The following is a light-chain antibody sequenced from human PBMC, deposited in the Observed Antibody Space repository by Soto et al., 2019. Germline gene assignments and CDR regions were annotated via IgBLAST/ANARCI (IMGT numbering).Light chain of an antibody. Sequence: DIQMTQSPSSLSASVGDRVTITCRASQSISSYLNWYQQKPGKAPKLLIYAASSLQSGDPSRFSGSGSGTDFTLTISSLQPEDFATYYCQQSYSTLWTLGQGTKEEIK. V-gene: IGKV1-39*01. CDR1: QSISSY. J-gene: IGKJ1*01. CDR3: QQSYSTLWT. CDR2: AAS.